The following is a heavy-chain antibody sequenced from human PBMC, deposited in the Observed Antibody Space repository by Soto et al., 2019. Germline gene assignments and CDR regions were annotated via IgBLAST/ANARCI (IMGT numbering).Heavy chain of an antibody. CDR1: GGTFSSYT. CDR2: IIPILGIA. CDR3: ARSIAAGHHYFDY. Sequence: QVQLVQSGAEVKKPGSSVKVSCKASGGTFSSYTISWVRQAPGQGLEWMGRIIPILGIANYAQKFQGRVTITADKSTSTAYMELSSLRSEDTAVYYGARSIAAGHHYFDYWGQGTLVTVSS. V-gene: IGHV1-69*02. J-gene: IGHJ4*02. D-gene: IGHD6-6*01.